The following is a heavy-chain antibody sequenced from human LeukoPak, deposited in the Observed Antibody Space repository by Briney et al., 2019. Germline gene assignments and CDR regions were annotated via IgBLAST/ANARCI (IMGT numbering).Heavy chain of an antibody. CDR1: GGTFSSYA. CDR3: ARGTYSSSWYWFDP. V-gene: IGHV1-69*13. Sequence: ASVKVSCKASGGTFSSYAISWVRQAPGQGLEWMGGIIPIFGTANYAQKFQGRVTITADESTSTAYMELSSLRSEDTAVYYCARGTYSSSWYWFDPWGQGALVTVSS. J-gene: IGHJ5*02. CDR2: IIPIFGTA. D-gene: IGHD6-13*01.